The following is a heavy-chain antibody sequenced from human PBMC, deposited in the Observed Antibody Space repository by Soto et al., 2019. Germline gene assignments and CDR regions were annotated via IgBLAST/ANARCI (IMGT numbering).Heavy chain of an antibody. CDR1: GFTFSSYE. CDR2: ISSSGSTI. J-gene: IGHJ6*02. Sequence: GGSLRLSCAASGFTFSSYEMNWVRQAPGKGLEWVSYISSSGSTIYYADSVKGRFTISRDNAKNSLYLQMNSLRAEDTAVYYSASFDIVVVPAAMDVWGQGTTVTVSS. D-gene: IGHD2-2*01. V-gene: IGHV3-48*03. CDR3: ASFDIVVVPAAMDV.